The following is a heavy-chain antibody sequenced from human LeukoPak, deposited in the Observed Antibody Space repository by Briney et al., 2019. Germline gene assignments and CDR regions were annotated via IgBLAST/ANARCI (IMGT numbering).Heavy chain of an antibody. Sequence: SGALSLTCAVSGGSISSSNWWSWVRQPPGKGLEWIGEIYHSGSTNYNPSLKSRVTMSVDTSKNQFSLKLSSVTAADTAVYYCARASGVSGPFDYWGQGTLVTVSS. D-gene: IGHD6-19*01. CDR2: IYHSGST. V-gene: IGHV4-4*02. CDR3: ARASGVSGPFDY. J-gene: IGHJ4*02. CDR1: GGSISSSNW.